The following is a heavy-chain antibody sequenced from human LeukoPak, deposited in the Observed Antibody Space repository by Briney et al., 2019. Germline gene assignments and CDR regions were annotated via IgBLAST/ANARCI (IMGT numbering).Heavy chain of an antibody. D-gene: IGHD2-15*01. Sequence: GSLRLSCAASGFTFSSYGMHWVRPAPGKGLEWVAVISYDGSNKYYADSVKGRFTISRDNSKNTLFLQMNSLRAEDTAVYYCARGHIVVGYYYYMDVWGKGTTVTVSS. CDR2: ISYDGSNK. CDR3: ARGHIVVGYYYYMDV. J-gene: IGHJ6*03. V-gene: IGHV3-30*03. CDR1: GFTFSSYG.